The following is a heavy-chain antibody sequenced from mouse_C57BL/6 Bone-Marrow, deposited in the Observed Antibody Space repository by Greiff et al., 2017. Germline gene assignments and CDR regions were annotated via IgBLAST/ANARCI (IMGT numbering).Heavy chain of an antibody. CDR2: IHPNSGST. Sequence: QVQLQQPGAELVKPGASVKLSCKASGYTFTSYWMHWVKQRPGQGLEWIGMIHPNSGSTNYNEKFKSKATLTVDTSSSTAYMQLSSLTSEDSAVYYCAREKYYYGSSSGFAYWGQGTPVTVSA. D-gene: IGHD1-1*01. CDR1: GYTFTSYW. J-gene: IGHJ3*01. V-gene: IGHV1-64*01. CDR3: AREKYYYGSSSGFAY.